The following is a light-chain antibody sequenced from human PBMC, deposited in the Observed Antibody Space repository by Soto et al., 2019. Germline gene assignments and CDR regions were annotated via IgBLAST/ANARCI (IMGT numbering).Light chain of an antibody. J-gene: IGKJ4*01. Sequence: DIQLTQSPSFLSASVGDRVTITCRASQCISSYLAWYQQKPWKAPKLRIYPASTLQSGVPSRFSGSGSVTEFTLTIISLQPEDFATDYCQQLKSYPLPFGGGTKVEIK. CDR2: PAS. V-gene: IGKV1-9*01. CDR1: QCISSY. CDR3: QQLKSYPLP.